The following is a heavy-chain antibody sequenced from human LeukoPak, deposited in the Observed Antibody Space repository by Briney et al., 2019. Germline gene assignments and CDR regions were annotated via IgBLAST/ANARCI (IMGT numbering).Heavy chain of an antibody. CDR3: ARLGPASSGWPESFDY. J-gene: IGHJ4*02. CDR1: GFTFSSYA. Sequence: PGGSLRLSCAASGFTFSSYAMSWVRQAPGKGLEWVANIKRDGSEKYYVDSVKGRFTISRDNAKNSLDLQMNSLRVEDTAVYYCARLGPASSGWPESFDYWGQGTLVTVSS. CDR2: IKRDGSEK. D-gene: IGHD6-19*01. V-gene: IGHV3-7*03.